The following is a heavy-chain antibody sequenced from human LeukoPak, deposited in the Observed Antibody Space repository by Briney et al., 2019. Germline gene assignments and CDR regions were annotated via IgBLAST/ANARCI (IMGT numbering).Heavy chain of an antibody. Sequence: GSLRLSCADSGFTVSSNYMSWIRQPPGKGLEWIGEINHSGSTSYNPSLKSRVTISLDTSKNQFSLKLSSVTAADTAVYYCARGTPHYYGSGTYYIGRFDPWGQGTLVTVSS. D-gene: IGHD3-10*01. V-gene: IGHV4-34*01. J-gene: IGHJ5*02. CDR1: GFTVSSNY. CDR2: INHSGST. CDR3: ARGTPHYYGSGTYYIGRFDP.